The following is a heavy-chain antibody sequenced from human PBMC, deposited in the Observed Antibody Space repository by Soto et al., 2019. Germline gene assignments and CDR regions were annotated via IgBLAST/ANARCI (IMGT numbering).Heavy chain of an antibody. V-gene: IGHV3-48*03. Sequence: PGGCLRLSCAASGFTFGSYEMNWVRQAPVKGLEWVSYISTSGSTTYYADSVKGRLTISRDNAKNSLFLQMNSLRAEDTAVYYCARENCDYWGQGTLVTVSS. CDR1: GFTFGSYE. CDR3: ARENCDY. J-gene: IGHJ4*02. D-gene: IGHD1-1*01. CDR2: ISTSGSTT.